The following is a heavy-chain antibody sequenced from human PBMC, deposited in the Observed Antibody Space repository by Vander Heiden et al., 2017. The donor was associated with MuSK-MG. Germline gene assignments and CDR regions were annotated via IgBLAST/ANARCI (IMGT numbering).Heavy chain of an antibody. J-gene: IGHJ3*02. CDR2: ISGSGGST. Sequence: EVQLLESGGGLVQPGGSLRLSCAASGFTFSSYDMRWVRQAPGKGLEWVSAISGSGGSTYYADSVKGRFTISRDNSKNTLYLQMNSLRAEDTAVYYCAKPLYCSSTSCYAAAFDIWGQGTMVTVSS. V-gene: IGHV3-23*01. CDR1: GFTFSSYD. CDR3: AKPLYCSSTSCYAAAFDI. D-gene: IGHD2-2*01.